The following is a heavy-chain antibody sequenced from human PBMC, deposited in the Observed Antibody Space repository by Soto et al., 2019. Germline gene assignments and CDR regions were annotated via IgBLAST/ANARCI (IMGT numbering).Heavy chain of an antibody. CDR1: GYTFTSYY. D-gene: IGHD3-9*01. CDR2: INPSGGST. Sequence: QVQLVQSGAEVKKPGASVKVSCKASGYTFTSYYMHWVRQAPGQGLEWMGIINPSGGSTSYAQKFQGRVPMTRDTSTSTVYMELSSLRSEDTAVYYCARATSYDILTGYYNQYYFDYWGQGTLVTVSS. J-gene: IGHJ4*02. CDR3: ARATSYDILTGYYNQYYFDY. V-gene: IGHV1-46*03.